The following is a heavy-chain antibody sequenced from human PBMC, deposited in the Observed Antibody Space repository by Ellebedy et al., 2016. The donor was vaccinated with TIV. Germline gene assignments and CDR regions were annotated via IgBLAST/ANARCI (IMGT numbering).Heavy chain of an antibody. V-gene: IGHV3-48*04. CDR3: AKNYYGSGSPHYYYYYGMDV. J-gene: IGHJ6*02. Sequence: PGGSLRLSCAASGFTFSSYSMNWVRQAPGKGLEWVAYISSSSSNIYYADSVKGRFTISRDNAKNSLYLQMNSLRAEDTAVYYCAKNYYGSGSPHYYYYYGMDVWGQGTTVTVSS. CDR1: GFTFSSYS. D-gene: IGHD3-10*01. CDR2: ISSSSSNI.